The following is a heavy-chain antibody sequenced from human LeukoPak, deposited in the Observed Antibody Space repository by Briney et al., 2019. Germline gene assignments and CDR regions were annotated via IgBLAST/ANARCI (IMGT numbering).Heavy chain of an antibody. V-gene: IGHV1-8*01. CDR2: MNPNSGNT. CDR1: GYTFTSYD. D-gene: IGHD1-26*01. J-gene: IGHJ2*01. Sequence: ASVKVSCKASGYTFTSYDINWVRQATGQGLEWMGWMNPNSGNTGYAQKFQGRVTMTRNTSISTAYMELSSLRSEDTAVYYCGRIRGSYLHWYFDLWGRGTLVTVSS. CDR3: GRIRGSYLHWYFDL.